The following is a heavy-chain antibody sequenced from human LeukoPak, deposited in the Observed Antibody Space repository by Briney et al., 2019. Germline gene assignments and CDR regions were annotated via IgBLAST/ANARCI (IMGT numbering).Heavy chain of an antibody. V-gene: IGHV4-34*01. CDR2: INYRGRT. D-gene: IGHD5-24*01. CDR3: ARDLRHNDGRPAPGEDY. Sequence: SETLSLTCAVFGGSFTDYFWNWIRQSPGKGLEWIGEINYRGRTYYKPSLKSRVTISVDTSRNQFSLKLRSVTAADTAIYWCARDLRHNDGRPAPGEDYWGQGTVVTVSS. CDR1: GGSFTDYF. J-gene: IGHJ4*02.